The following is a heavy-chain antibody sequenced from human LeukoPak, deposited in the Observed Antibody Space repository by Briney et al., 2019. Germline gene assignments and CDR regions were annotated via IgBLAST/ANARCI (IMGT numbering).Heavy chain of an antibody. Sequence: GGSLRLSCAASGFTFSSFAMTWVSQPPGKGLEWLSAISGSALSTFYPDSVKGRFTISRDNSKDTLYQQMNSLRAEDTAVYYCAKFQRVGNSGWYRDGLHIWGQGTMVTVSS. CDR3: AKFQRVGNSGWYRDGLHI. D-gene: IGHD6-19*01. J-gene: IGHJ3*02. CDR2: ISGSALST. V-gene: IGHV3-23*01. CDR1: GFTFSSFA.